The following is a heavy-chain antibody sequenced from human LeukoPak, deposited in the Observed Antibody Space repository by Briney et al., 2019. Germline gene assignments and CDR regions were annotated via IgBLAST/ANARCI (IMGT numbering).Heavy chain of an antibody. D-gene: IGHD4/OR15-4a*01. CDR1: GFTFSDYY. V-gene: IGHV3-30*18. CDR2: ISSDENSR. CDR3: TKPDSAMTMNYFDY. J-gene: IGHJ4*02. Sequence: GGSLRLSCAASGFTFSDYYMSWIRQAPGKGLEWVAVISSDENSRFYVDSVKGRFTISRDNSKNTLYLQMNSLRPEDTAVYYCTKPDSAMTMNYFDYWGQGTLVTVSS.